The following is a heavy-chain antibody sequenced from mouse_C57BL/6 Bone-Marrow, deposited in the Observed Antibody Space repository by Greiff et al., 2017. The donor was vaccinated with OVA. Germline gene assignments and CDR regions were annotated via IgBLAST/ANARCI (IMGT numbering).Heavy chain of an antibody. D-gene: IGHD1-1*01. CDR1: GFNIKDYY. J-gene: IGHJ3*01. CDR3: ARWVYGSSPLAY. CDR2: IDPEDGDT. Sequence: VQLQQSGAELVKPGASVKLSCTASGFNIKDYYMHWVKQRTEQGLEWIGRIDPEDGDTKYAPKFQGKATITADTSSNTAYLQLSSLASEDTAVYYCARWVYGSSPLAYWGQGTLVTVSA. V-gene: IGHV14-2*01.